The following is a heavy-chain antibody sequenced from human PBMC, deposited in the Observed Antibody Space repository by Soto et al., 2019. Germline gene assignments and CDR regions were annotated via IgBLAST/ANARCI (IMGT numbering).Heavy chain of an antibody. CDR2: ISSSSSYI. D-gene: IGHD6-6*01. CDR1: GFTFSSYS. V-gene: IGHV3-21*01. J-gene: IGHJ6*03. Sequence: EVQLVESGGGLVKPGGSLRLSCAASGFTFSSYSMNWVRQAPGKGLEWVSSISSSSSYIYYADSVKGRFTISRDNANNSLYLQMHSLRADDTAVYYCARDLPVLSSNLYYDYYMEVLGKGTTVTVSS. CDR3: ARDLPVLSSNLYYDYYMEV.